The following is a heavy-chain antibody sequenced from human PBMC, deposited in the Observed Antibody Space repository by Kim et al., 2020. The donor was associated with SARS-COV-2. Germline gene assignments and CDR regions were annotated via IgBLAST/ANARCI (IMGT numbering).Heavy chain of an antibody. D-gene: IGHD3-10*01. CDR3: ANKPFLTFYYGSS. J-gene: IGHJ4*02. CDR2: ISGSGGST. V-gene: IGHV3-23*01. Sequence: GGSLRLSCAASGFTFSSYAMSWVRQAPGKGLEWVSAISGSGGSTYYADSVKGRFTISRDNSKNTLYLQMNSLRAEDTAVYYCANKPFLTFYYGSSWGQGTLVTVSS. CDR1: GFTFSSYA.